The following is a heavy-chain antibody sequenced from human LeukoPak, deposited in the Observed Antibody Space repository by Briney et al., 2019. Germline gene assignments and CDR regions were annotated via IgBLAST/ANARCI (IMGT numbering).Heavy chain of an antibody. J-gene: IGHJ4*02. V-gene: IGHV3-11*04. CDR2: ISSSGSTI. Sequence: GGSLRLSCAASGFTFSDYYMSWIRQAPGKGLEWVSYISSSGSTIYYAESVKGRFTLSRDNAKNSLYLQMNSLRAEDTAVYYCARSDYYDSSGYCGNFDYWGQGTLVTVSS. CDR3: ARSDYYDSSGYCGNFDY. D-gene: IGHD3-22*01. CDR1: GFTFSDYY.